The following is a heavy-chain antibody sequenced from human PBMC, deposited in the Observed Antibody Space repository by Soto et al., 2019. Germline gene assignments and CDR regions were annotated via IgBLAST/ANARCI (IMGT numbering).Heavy chain of an antibody. J-gene: IGHJ6*02. CDR1: GYTFTGYY. CDR3: ARGYDSINYYYGMAV. CDR2: INPNSGGT. V-gene: IGHV1-2*02. D-gene: IGHD3-22*01. Sequence: VASVKVSCKASGYTFTGYYMHWVRQAPGQGLEWMGWINPNSGGTNYAQKLQGRVTMTTDTSTSTAYMELRSLRSDDTAVYYCARGYDSINYYYGMAVWGQGTTVTVSS.